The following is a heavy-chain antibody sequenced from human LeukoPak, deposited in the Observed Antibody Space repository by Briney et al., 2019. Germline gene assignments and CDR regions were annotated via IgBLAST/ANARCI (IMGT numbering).Heavy chain of an antibody. CDR2: IYYSGST. Sequence: SETLSLTCTVSGGSISNGGYYWSWIRQHPGKGLEWIGYIYYSGSTYYNPSLKSRVTISVDASKNQFSLKLSSVTAADTAVYYCASLFGELLPAYYYYGMDVWGQGTTVTVSS. D-gene: IGHD3-10*02. CDR1: GGSISNGGYY. CDR3: ASLFGELLPAYYYYGMDV. V-gene: IGHV4-31*03. J-gene: IGHJ6*02.